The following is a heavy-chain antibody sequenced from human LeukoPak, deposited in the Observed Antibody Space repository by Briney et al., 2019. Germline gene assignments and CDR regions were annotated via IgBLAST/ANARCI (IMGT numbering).Heavy chain of an antibody. Sequence: SVKVSCKASGGTFSSYAISWVRQAPGQGLEWMGGIIPIFGTANYAQTFQGRVTITADKSTSTAYMELSSLRSEDTAVYYCARGRPTTSIAAAGVNWFDPWGQGTLVTVSS. CDR2: IIPIFGTA. D-gene: IGHD6-13*01. V-gene: IGHV1-69*06. CDR1: GGTFSSYA. CDR3: ARGRPTTSIAAAGVNWFDP. J-gene: IGHJ5*02.